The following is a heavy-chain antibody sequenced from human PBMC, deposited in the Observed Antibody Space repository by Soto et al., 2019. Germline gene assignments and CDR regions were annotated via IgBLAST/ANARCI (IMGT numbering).Heavy chain of an antibody. CDR2: IYYSGST. CDR3: ARDSVFENAFDI. V-gene: IGHV4-61*01. Sequence: SGTLSVTCTVSGGSVNSGSYYWSWIRQPPGKGLEWIGYIYYSGSTNYNPSLKSRVTISVDTSKNQFSLKLSSVTAADTAVYYCARDSVFENAFDIWGQGTMVTVSS. D-gene: IGHD2-21*01. J-gene: IGHJ3*02. CDR1: GGSVNSGSYY.